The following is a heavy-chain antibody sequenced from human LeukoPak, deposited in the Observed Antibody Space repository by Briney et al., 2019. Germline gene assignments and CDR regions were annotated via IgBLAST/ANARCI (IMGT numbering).Heavy chain of an antibody. CDR1: GYTFTGYY. V-gene: IGHV1-2*02. CDR2: INPNSGGT. CDR3: ARESGREEGWFDP. Sequence: ASVKVSCKASGYTFTGYYMHWVRQAPGQGLEWMGWINPNSGGTNYAQKFQGRVTMTRDTSISTAYMELSRLRSDATAVYYCARESGREEGWFDPWGQGTLVTVSS. D-gene: IGHD1-26*01. J-gene: IGHJ5*02.